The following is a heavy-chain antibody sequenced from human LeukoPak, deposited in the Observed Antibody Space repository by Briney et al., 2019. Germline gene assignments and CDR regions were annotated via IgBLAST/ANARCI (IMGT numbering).Heavy chain of an antibody. CDR1: GGSISSYD. V-gene: IGHV4-59*01. D-gene: IGHD3-9*01. J-gene: IGHJ6*03. CDR3: ASGPVRYFAWGLHYYYYYMDV. Sequence: PSETLSLTCTDSGGSISSYDWSWLRQPLGKGLEWIGYIYYSGSTNYNPSLRSRVSISVDTLKKQFSLKLSYVPAADTAVYFCASGPVRYFAWGLHYYYYYMDVWAKGTTVTVSS. CDR2: IYYSGST.